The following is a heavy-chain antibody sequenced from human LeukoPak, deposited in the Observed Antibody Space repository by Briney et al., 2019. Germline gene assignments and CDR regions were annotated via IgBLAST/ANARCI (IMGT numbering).Heavy chain of an antibody. D-gene: IGHD3-10*01. V-gene: IGHV1-18*01. CDR1: GYTFTSYA. CDR3: AREREETYGSGSYTFDH. Sequence: GASVKVSCKASGYTFTSYAFSWVRQAPGQGLEWMGWINTNNGNTNYVQRLQGRVTMTTDTSTSTAYMELRNLRSDDTAVYYCAREREETYGSGSYTFDHWGQGTLVTVSS. CDR2: INTNNGNT. J-gene: IGHJ4*02.